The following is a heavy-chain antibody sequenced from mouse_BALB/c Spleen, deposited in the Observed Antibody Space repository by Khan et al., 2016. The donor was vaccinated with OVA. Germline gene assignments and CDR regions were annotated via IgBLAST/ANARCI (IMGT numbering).Heavy chain of an antibody. J-gene: IGHJ3*01. V-gene: IGHV5-4*02. CDR3: IRGYYGDPFAY. Sequence: EVELVESGGGLMKPGGSLKLSCAASGFTFSDYYMYWVRQTPEKRLEWVATISDINSYIYYPDNVKGRFTISRDNAKNKLYLQMHSLKSEDTAMYYWIRGYYGDPFAYWGQGTLVTVSA. CDR1: GFTFSDYY. CDR2: ISDINSYI. D-gene: IGHD2-13*01.